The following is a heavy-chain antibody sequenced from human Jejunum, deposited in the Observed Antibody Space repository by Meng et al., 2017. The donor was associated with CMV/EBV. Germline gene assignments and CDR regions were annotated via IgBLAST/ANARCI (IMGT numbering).Heavy chain of an antibody. J-gene: IGHJ4*02. Sequence: WFRQAPWKVLVWISVLTGGSHTQYAGSVKVRFTVSRDNAQHLLYLQMNSLRAEDTAVYHCVRVRGQNYYDTSGGISGKYYFDYWGQGTLVTVSS. CDR3: VRVRGQNYYDTSGGISGKYYFDY. D-gene: IGHD3-22*01. CDR2: LTGGSHT. V-gene: IGHV3-69-1*01.